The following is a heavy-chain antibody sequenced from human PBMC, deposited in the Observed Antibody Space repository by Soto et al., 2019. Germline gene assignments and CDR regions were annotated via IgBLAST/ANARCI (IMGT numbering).Heavy chain of an antibody. V-gene: IGHV1-2*02. J-gene: IGHJ4*02. CDR1: GYTFTDYY. D-gene: IGHD3-22*01. CDR2: VNPYNGGT. Sequence: QVQLVQSGTEVKKPGASVKVSCKASGYTFTDYYIQWVRQAPGQGLEWLGWVNPYNGGTKYAQKFQGGVTMTRDTSISTAYMELNRLTSDDTSVYYCARDLGYYDGSSHSRFDSWGQGTLVTVSS. CDR3: ARDLGYYDGSSHSRFDS.